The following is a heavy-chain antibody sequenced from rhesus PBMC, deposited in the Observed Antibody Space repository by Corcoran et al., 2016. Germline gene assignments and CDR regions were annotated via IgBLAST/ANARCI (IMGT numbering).Heavy chain of an antibody. V-gene: IGHV3S18*01. D-gene: IGHD4-23*01. CDR1: GFSFSDYY. CDR3: AREYSNYEGYFDY. Sequence: EVQLVESGGGLAKPGGSLRLSCAASGFSFSDYYMYWVRQAPGKGLEWVSGISYTGCSKYYADAVKGRFTISRENAKNTLYLQMDRLRAEDTAVYYCAREYSNYEGYFDYWGQGVLVTVSS. J-gene: IGHJ4*01. CDR2: ISYTGCSK.